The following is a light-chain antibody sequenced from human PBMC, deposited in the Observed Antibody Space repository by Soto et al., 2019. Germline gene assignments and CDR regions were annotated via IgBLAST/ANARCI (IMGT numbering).Light chain of an antibody. V-gene: IGLV2-8*01. J-gene: IGLJ2*01. Sequence: QSALTQPPSASGSPGQSVTISCTGTRSDVGGYNYVSWYQHHPGKAPKLMLYDVTKRPSGVPDRFSGSKSGNTASLTVSGLQAEDEADYYCQSYDISLTGSVVFGGGTKLTVL. CDR1: RSDVGGYNY. CDR3: QSYDISLTGSVV. CDR2: DVT.